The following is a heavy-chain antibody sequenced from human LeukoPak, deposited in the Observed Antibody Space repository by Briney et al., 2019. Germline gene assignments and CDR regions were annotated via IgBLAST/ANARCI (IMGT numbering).Heavy chain of an antibody. Sequence: SETLSLTCTVSGGSTTYHYWTWIRQPPGKGLEWIGYIYFSGTTNYNPSLKSRVTISLDTSNNRFSLKLSSVTAADTAVYYCARALLVTTSGYSYYYMDVWGKGTTVSVSS. J-gene: IGHJ6*03. V-gene: IGHV4-59*11. CDR3: ARALLVTTSGYSYYYMDV. D-gene: IGHD2-8*02. CDR2: IYFSGTT. CDR1: GGSTTYHY.